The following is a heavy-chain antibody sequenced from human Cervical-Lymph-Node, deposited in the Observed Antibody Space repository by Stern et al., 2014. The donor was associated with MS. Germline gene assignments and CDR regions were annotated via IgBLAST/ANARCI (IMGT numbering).Heavy chain of an antibody. J-gene: IGHJ4*02. CDR1: GYTFTSYY. CDR3: ARGTAAAGN. Sequence: QVQLVQSGAEVKKPGASVTVSCKASGYTFTSYYMHWVRQAPGQGLEGKGISHPRGGSTNNAQEFQDRVTMTRDTSTSTVYMDMSSLGPEDTAVYYCARGTAAAGNWGQGTLVTVSS. CDR2: SHPRGGST. D-gene: IGHD6-13*01. V-gene: IGHV1-46*01.